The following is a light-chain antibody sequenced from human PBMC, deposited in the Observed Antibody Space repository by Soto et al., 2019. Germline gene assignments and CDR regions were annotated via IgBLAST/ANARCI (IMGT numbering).Light chain of an antibody. CDR3: CSYAGSSTLYV. Sequence: QSVLTQPASVSGSPGQSIPISCTGNSSDVGSYNLVSWYQQHPGKAPKLMIYEGSKRPSGVSNRFSGSKSGNTASLTVSGLQAEDEADYYCCSYAGSSTLYVFGTGTKVTV. CDR1: SSDVGSYNL. V-gene: IGLV2-23*01. J-gene: IGLJ1*01. CDR2: EGS.